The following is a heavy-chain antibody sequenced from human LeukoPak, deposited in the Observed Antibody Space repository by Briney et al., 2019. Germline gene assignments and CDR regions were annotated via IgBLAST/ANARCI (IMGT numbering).Heavy chain of an antibody. CDR2: IHPNSGET. Sequence: ASVKVSCKASGYTFTAYYIHWVREAPGQGLEWMGWIHPNSGETNYAEKFQGRVTMTRDTSVTTAYMALNRLESDDTALYYCARDRDQLLSAFDSWGQGTLVTVSS. CDR1: GYTFTAYY. J-gene: IGHJ4*02. D-gene: IGHD2-2*01. V-gene: IGHV1-2*02. CDR3: ARDRDQLLSAFDS.